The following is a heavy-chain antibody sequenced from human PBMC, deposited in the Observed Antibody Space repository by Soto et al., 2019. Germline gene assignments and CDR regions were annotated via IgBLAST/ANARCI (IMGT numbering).Heavy chain of an antibody. D-gene: IGHD3-3*01. CDR3: AHKLETVDWCGP. CDR1: GFSLRNGGVG. Sequence: QITLKESGPTLVKSTQTLTLTCSFSGFSLRNGGVGVGWIRQPPGKALEWVALIYWNDDKRYSPFLKNRLTLIKDTFKDQVVLTMTNVDPVDTATYYCAHKLETVDWCGPWGQGILVTVSS. CDR2: IYWNDDK. J-gene: IGHJ5*02. V-gene: IGHV2-5*01.